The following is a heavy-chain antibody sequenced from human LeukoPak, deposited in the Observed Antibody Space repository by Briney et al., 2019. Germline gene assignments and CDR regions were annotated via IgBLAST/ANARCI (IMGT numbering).Heavy chain of an antibody. D-gene: IGHD4-17*01. CDR1: GFSFSSYS. V-gene: IGHV3-23*01. Sequence: GGSLRLSCAASGFSFSSYSMSWVRQAPGKGLEWVSLISGSGGSTYYADSVKGRSTISRDNSKNTLYLQMNSLRAEDTAVYYCAKRGHDYGDYKKGTFDYWGQGTLVTVSS. CDR2: ISGSGGST. CDR3: AKRGHDYGDYKKGTFDY. J-gene: IGHJ4*02.